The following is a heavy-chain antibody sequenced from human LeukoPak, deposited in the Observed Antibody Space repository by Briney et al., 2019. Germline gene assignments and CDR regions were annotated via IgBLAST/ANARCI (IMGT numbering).Heavy chain of an antibody. Sequence: SVKVSCKASGGTFSSYAISWVRQAPGQGLEWMGRIIPILGIANYAQKFQGRVTITADKSTSTAYMELSSLRSEDTAVYYCAREGANYSYGLDYWGQGTLVTVSS. D-gene: IGHD5-18*01. CDR1: GGTFSSYA. V-gene: IGHV1-69*04. CDR2: IIPILGIA. J-gene: IGHJ4*02. CDR3: AREGANYSYGLDY.